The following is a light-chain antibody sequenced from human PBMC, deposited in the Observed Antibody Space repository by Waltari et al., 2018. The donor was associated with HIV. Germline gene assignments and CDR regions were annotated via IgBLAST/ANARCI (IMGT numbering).Light chain of an antibody. CDR3: SSYTNSDTVV. CDR2: DVS. Sequence: QSALTQPASVSGSPGQSITIPCTGPTSDVGGYNSVSWYQQHPAKAPKLVILDVSHRPSGVSNRFSGSKSGNTASLTSSGLQAEDEAYYYCSSYTNSDTVVFGGGTKVTVL. J-gene: IGLJ2*01. CDR1: TSDVGGYNS. V-gene: IGLV2-14*03.